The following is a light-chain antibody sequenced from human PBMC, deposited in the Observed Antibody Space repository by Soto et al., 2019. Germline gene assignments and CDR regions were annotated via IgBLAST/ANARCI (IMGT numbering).Light chain of an antibody. CDR2: DAS. V-gene: IGKV1-33*01. J-gene: IGKJ4*01. Sequence: DIQLTQTPSSLPASVGDRVTITCQASQPISNYLSWYQQRPGKAPKLLIFDASNLETEVPSRFAGSGSGTVFTFTISDLEPEDFATYYCQQYDNFPLTFGGGTRVEVK. CDR1: QPISNY. CDR3: QQYDNFPLT.